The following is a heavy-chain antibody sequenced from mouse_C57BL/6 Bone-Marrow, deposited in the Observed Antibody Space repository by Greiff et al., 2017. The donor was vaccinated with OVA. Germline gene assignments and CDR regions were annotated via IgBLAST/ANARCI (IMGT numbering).Heavy chain of an antibody. Sequence: VQLQQSGTVLARPGASVKMSCKTSGYTFTSYWMHWVKQRPGQGLEWIGAIYPGNSDTSYNQKFKGKAKLTAVTSDSTAYLELSSLTNEDSEVYYCSTANDCGEEYWGQGTTLTVSA. CDR3: STANDCGEEY. CDR2: IYPGNSDT. CDR1: GYTFTSYW. V-gene: IGHV1-5*01. D-gene: IGHD2-4*01. J-gene: IGHJ2*01.